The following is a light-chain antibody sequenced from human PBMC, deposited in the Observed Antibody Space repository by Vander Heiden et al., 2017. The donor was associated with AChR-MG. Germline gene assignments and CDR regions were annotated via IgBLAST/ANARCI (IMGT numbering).Light chain of an antibody. J-gene: IGKJ4*01. Sequence: DIVMTQSPDSLAVSLGERATINCKSSQSVLYSSNNKNYLAWYQQKPGQPPKLLIYWASTRESGVPDQFSGSGSGTDFTLTISSLQAEDVAVYYCQQYDSTPFTFGGGTKVEIK. CDR1: QSVLYSSNNKNY. CDR3: QQYDSTPFT. V-gene: IGKV4-1*01. CDR2: WAS.